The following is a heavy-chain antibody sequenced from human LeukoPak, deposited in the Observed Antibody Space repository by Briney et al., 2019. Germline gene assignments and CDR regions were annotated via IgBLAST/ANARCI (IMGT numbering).Heavy chain of an antibody. CDR2: ISGSGGST. CDR3: AKDGGSDYYDSSHQLFY. V-gene: IGHV3-23*01. Sequence: GGSLRLSCAASGFTFSSYAMSWVRQAPGKGLEWVSAISGSGGSTYYADSVKGRFTISRDNSKTTLYLQMNRLRAEDTAVYYCAKDGGSDYYDSSHQLFYWGQGTLVTVSS. J-gene: IGHJ4*02. D-gene: IGHD3-22*01. CDR1: GFTFSSYA.